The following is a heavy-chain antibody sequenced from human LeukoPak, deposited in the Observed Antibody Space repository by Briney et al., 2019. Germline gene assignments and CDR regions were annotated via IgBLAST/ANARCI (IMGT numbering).Heavy chain of an antibody. Sequence: ASVKVSCKPSGGTFSSYAISWVRQAPGQGLEWMGGINPIFGTANYAQKFQGRVTITADESTSTAYMELSSLRSEDTAVYYCARGVVPAAIFDGFDPWGQGTLVTVSS. CDR1: GGTFSSYA. D-gene: IGHD2-2*02. CDR3: ARGVVPAAIFDGFDP. V-gene: IGHV1-69*13. J-gene: IGHJ5*02. CDR2: INPIFGTA.